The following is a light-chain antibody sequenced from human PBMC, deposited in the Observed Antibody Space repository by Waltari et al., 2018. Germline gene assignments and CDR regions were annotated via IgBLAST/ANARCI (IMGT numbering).Light chain of an antibody. J-gene: IGKJ1*01. CDR2: WAS. Sequence: DIVMTQSPDSLAVSLGERATINCKSSQSVLYSTDNKNYLTWYQQKPGQPPELLIYWASTRESGVPDRFSGSGSGTDFTLTISRLQAEDVAVYYCQQYYSFPQTFGQGTKVESK. CDR1: QSVLYSTDNKNY. V-gene: IGKV4-1*01. CDR3: QQYYSFPQT.